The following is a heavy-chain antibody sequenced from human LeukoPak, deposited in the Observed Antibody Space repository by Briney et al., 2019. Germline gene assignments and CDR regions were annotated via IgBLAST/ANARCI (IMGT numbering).Heavy chain of an antibody. CDR2: ISGSGGST. V-gene: IGHV3-23*01. J-gene: IGHJ6*02. CDR1: GFTFSSYA. Sequence: GGSLRLSCAASGFTFSSYAMSWVRQAPGKGLGWVSAISGSGGSTYYADSVKGRFTISRDNSKNTLYLQMNSLRAEDTAVYYCARDGGYEVTGTLAYYDYYYGMDVWGQGTTVTVSS. D-gene: IGHD1-20*01. CDR3: ARDGGYEVTGTLAYYDYYYGMDV.